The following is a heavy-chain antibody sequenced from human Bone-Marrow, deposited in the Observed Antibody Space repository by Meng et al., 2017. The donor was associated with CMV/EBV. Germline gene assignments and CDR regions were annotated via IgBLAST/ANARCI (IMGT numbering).Heavy chain of an antibody. CDR2: INPNSGGT. Sequence: ASVKVSCKASGYTFTGYYMHWVRQAPGQGLEWMGWINPNSGGTNYAQKFQGRVTMTRDTSISTAYMEVSRLRSDDTAVYYCARDLDGGEMATAVGADYWGQGTLVTVSS. CDR3: ARDLDGGEMATAVGADY. V-gene: IGHV1-2*02. D-gene: IGHD5-24*01. CDR1: GYTFTGYY. J-gene: IGHJ4*02.